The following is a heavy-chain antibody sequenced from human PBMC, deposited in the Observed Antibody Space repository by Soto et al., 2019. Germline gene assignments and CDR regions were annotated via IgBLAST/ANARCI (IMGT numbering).Heavy chain of an antibody. CDR3: EKGRKRFASFDP. CDR2: ISWISGNI. J-gene: IGHJ5*02. CDR1: GFTFDDYV. Sequence: EVQLVESGGGLVQPGRSLRLSCAASGFTFDDYVIHWVRQAPGKGLEWVSGISWISGNIDYADFVKGRFTISRDNAKNSLYLQMNCLRVEDTAFYYCEKGRKRFASFDPWGQGTLVTVSS. V-gene: IGHV3-9*01. D-gene: IGHD3-3*01.